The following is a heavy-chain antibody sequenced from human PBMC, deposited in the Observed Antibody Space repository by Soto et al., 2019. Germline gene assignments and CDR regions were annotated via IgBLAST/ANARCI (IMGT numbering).Heavy chain of an antibody. CDR1: GFTFSSYS. J-gene: IGHJ4*02. CDR3: ARANGLTAAVAGTGFDY. V-gene: IGHV3-21*01. CDR2: ISSSSSYI. D-gene: IGHD6-19*01. Sequence: PGGSLRLSCAASGFTFSSYSMNWVRQAPGKGLEWVSSISSSSSYIYYADSVKGRFTISRDNAKNSLYLQMNSLRAEDTAVYYCARANGLTAAVAGTGFDYWGQGTPVSVSS.